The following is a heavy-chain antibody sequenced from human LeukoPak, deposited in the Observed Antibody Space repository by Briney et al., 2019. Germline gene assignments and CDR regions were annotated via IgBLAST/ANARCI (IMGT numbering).Heavy chain of an antibody. CDR3: ARDPYYQLQRGYFDY. CDR1: GFTFSTYA. J-gene: IGHJ4*02. V-gene: IGHV3-30*04. Sequence: GGSLRLSCAGSGFTFSTYAMHWVRQAPGKGLEWVAVISYDGTNKYYADSVKGRFTTSRDNSKNSLYLQMNSLRPEDTAVYFCARDPYYQLQRGYFDYWGQGTLVTVSS. CDR2: ISYDGTNK. D-gene: IGHD3-10*01.